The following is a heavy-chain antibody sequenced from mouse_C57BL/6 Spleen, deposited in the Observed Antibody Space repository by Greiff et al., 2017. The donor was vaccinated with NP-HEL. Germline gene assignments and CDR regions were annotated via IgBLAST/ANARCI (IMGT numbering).Heavy chain of an antibody. CDR3: GGDFDY. CDR2: IFPGSGST. Sequence: VQLPQSGPELVRPGASVKISCKAPGYNFNSHWMQWVRQRPGQGLEWIGEIFPGSGSTSYNEKFKGKATLTVYTSASTAYIQLSSLTSEDSAVYFGGGDFDYWGQGTTLTVSS. CDR1: GYNFNSHW. J-gene: IGHJ2*01. V-gene: IGHV1-56*01.